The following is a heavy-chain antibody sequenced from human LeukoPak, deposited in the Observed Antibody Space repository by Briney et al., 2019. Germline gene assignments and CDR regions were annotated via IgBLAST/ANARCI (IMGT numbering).Heavy chain of an antibody. CDR2: ISGSGGST. CDR3: AKFDPGPHCSSTSCYDNYFDY. CDR1: GFTFSSYA. Sequence: GGSLRLSCAASGFTFSSYAMSWVRQAPGKGLEWVSAISGSGGSTYYADSVKGRFTISRDDSKNTLYLQMNSLRAEDTAVYYCAKFDPGPHCSSTSCYDNYFDYWGQGTLVTVSS. D-gene: IGHD2-2*01. V-gene: IGHV3-23*01. J-gene: IGHJ4*02.